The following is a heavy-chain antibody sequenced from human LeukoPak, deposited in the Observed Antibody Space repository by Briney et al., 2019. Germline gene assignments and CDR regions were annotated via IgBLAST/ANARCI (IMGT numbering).Heavy chain of an antibody. Sequence: ASVKVSCKASGYTFTGYYMHWVRQAPGQGLEWMGRINPNSGGTNYAQKFQGRVTMTRDTSISTAYMELSRLRADDTAVYYCARDVDIVVRNWFDPWGQGTLVTASS. D-gene: IGHD2-2*03. V-gene: IGHV1-2*06. J-gene: IGHJ5*02. CDR3: ARDVDIVVRNWFDP. CDR2: INPNSGGT. CDR1: GYTFTGYY.